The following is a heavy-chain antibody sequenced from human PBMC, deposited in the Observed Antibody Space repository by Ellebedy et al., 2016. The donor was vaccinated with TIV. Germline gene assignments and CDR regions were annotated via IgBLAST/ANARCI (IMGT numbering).Heavy chain of an antibody. CDR1: GFTFSSYA. J-gene: IGHJ6*02. D-gene: IGHD3-9*01. Sequence: GESLKISXAASGFTFSSYAMHWVRQAPGKGLEWVAVISYDGSNKYYADSVKGRFTISRDNSKNTLYLQMNSLRAEDTAVYYCARDVDYDILTHPSSMDVWGQGTTVTVSS. CDR2: ISYDGSNK. V-gene: IGHV3-30-3*01. CDR3: ARDVDYDILTHPSSMDV.